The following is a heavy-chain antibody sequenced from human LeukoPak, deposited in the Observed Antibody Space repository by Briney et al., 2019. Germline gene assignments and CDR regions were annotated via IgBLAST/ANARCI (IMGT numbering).Heavy chain of an antibody. CDR3: ARGPEGYCSGGSCYYFDY. V-gene: IGHV4-39*07. CDR2: IYYSGST. CDR1: GGSISSSSYY. D-gene: IGHD2-15*01. Sequence: SETLSLTCTVSGGSISSSSYYWGWIRQPPGKGLEWIGSIYYSGSTYYNPSLKSRVTISVDTSKNQFSLKLSSVTAADTAVYYCARGPEGYCSGGSCYYFDYWGQGTLVTVSS. J-gene: IGHJ4*02.